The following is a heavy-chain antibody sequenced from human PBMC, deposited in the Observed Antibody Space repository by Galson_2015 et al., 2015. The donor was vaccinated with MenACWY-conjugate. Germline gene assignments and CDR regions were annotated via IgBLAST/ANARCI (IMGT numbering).Heavy chain of an antibody. CDR3: ARVRGTCTGGSCYGYYPDY. CDR2: MTSSGSTI. J-gene: IGHJ4*02. D-gene: IGHD2-15*01. V-gene: IGHV3-11*01. CDR1: GLTFTGYY. Sequence: SLRLSCAVSGLTFTGYYMSWIRQAPGKGLEWVAYMTSSGSTISYTDSVKGRFTISRDNAKSSLYLQMNSLRAEDTAVYYCARVRGTCTGGSCYGYYPDYWGQGTLVTVSS.